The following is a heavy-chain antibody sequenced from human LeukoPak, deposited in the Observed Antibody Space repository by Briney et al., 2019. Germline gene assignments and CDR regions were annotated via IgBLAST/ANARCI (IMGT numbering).Heavy chain of an antibody. CDR1: GYSFTSHY. D-gene: IGHD6-6*01. J-gene: IGHJ4*02. V-gene: IGHV1-46*01. CDR2: INPSGGST. Sequence: SVKVSCKASGYSFTSHYMHWVRQAPGQGLEWMGIINPSGGSTSYAQKFQGRVTMTRDMSTSTVYMELSSLRSEDTAVYYCARDSSSPTTYYFDYWGQGTLVTVSS. CDR3: ARDSSSPTTYYFDY.